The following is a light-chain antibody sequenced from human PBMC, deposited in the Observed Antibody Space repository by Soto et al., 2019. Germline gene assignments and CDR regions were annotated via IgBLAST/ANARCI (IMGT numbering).Light chain of an antibody. Sequence: EIVLTQSPGTLSLSPGERATLSCRASQSVSSSYLAWYQQKPGHAPRLLIYGASSRATGIPDRFSGSGSGTDFTLTISRLEPEDFAVYYCQQYGSFGGGTKVEIK. CDR1: QSVSSSY. CDR3: QQYGS. J-gene: IGKJ4*01. V-gene: IGKV3-20*01. CDR2: GAS.